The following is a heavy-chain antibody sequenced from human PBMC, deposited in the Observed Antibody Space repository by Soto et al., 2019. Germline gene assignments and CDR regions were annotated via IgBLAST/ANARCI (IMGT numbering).Heavy chain of an antibody. Sequence: FLRLSCAASGFTFSTYSMNWVRQAPGKGLEWVSSISSSGTYIHYADSLKGRFTISRDNAKNSLYLQMISLRAEDTAVYYCARDPSDCSSTSCWGYYALDVWGQGTTVTVSS. D-gene: IGHD2-2*01. CDR2: ISSSGTYI. V-gene: IGHV3-21*01. CDR3: ARDPSDCSSTSCWGYYALDV. J-gene: IGHJ6*02. CDR1: GFTFSTYS.